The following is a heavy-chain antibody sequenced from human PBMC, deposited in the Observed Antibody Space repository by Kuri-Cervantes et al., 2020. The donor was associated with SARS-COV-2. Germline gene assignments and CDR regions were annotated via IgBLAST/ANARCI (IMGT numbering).Heavy chain of an antibody. V-gene: IGHV4-59*08. Sequence: SETLSPTGTVSGGSISSYYWSWIRQPPGKGLEWIGYIYYSGSTNYNPSLKSRVTISVDTSKNQFSLKLSSVTAADTAVYYCARHLYDSSGYWFDAFDIWGQGTMVTVSS. CDR1: GGSISSYY. J-gene: IGHJ3*02. CDR2: IYYSGST. D-gene: IGHD3-22*01. CDR3: ARHLYDSSGYWFDAFDI.